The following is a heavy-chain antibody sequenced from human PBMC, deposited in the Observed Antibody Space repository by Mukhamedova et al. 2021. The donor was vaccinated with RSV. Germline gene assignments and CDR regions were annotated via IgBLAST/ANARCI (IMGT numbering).Heavy chain of an antibody. J-gene: IGHJ4*02. Sequence: NKYYADSVKGRFTISRDNSNNTVYLEMDSLRHEDTAVYFCAKDCGIGADYFENWGRGTLVTVSS. D-gene: IGHD1-26*01. CDR3: AKDCGIGADYFEN. CDR2: NK. V-gene: IGHV3-30*02.